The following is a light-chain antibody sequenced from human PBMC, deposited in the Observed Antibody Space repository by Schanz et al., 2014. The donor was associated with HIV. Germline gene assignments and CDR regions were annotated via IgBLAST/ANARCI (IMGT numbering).Light chain of an antibody. V-gene: IGKV1-5*03. J-gene: IGKJ2*01. Sequence: IQMTQSPSTVSASVGDRVTITCRASQTIGRFLAWYQQKPGKAPKLLIYMASSLESGVPSRFSGSGSGTEFTLTISSLQPDDFATYYCQQYNSFSSTFGQGTKLEIK. CDR2: MAS. CDR3: QQYNSFSST. CDR1: QTIGRF.